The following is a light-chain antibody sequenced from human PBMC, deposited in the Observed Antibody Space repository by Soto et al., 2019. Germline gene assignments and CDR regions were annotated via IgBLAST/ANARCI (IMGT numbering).Light chain of an antibody. CDR2: GAS. V-gene: IGKV3-20*01. Sequence: EIVLTQSPGTLSLSPGERATLSCRASQSVSSSYLAWYQQKPGQAPRLLIYGASSRATGIPDRFSGSGSGTDFTLTISRLEPEDFAVYYCQQYGSIPITFGQGTRLEIK. CDR1: QSVSSSY. CDR3: QQYGSIPIT. J-gene: IGKJ5*01.